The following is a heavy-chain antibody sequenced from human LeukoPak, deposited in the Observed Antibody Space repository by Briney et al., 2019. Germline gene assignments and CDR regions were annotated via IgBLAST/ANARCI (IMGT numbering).Heavy chain of an antibody. V-gene: IGHV3-30*01. CDR1: GFTFSHYA. J-gene: IGHJ4*02. Sequence: GGSLRLSCAASGFTFSHYAMHWVRQAPGKVLEWVAVISYDGNHKYYADSVKGRFTISRDNSKNTLFVQMNSLRAEDTAVYFCVRDGDDFNFDYWGQGSLVTVSS. CDR2: ISYDGNHK. CDR3: VRDGDDFNFDY. D-gene: IGHD5-24*01.